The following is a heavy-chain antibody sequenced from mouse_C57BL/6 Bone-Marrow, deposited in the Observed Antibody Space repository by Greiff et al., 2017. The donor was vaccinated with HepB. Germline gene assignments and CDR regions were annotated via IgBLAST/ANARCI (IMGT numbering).Heavy chain of an antibody. CDR1: GYTFTSYW. D-gene: IGHD3-2*02. CDR2: IDPSDSYT. V-gene: IGHV1-50*01. J-gene: IGHJ4*01. CDR3: ARKLRLQAMDY. Sequence: QVHVKQPGAELVKPGASVKLSCKASGYTFTSYWMQWVKQRPGQGLEWIGAIDPSDSYTNYNQKFKGKATLTVDTSSSTAYMQLSSLTSEDSAVYYCARKLRLQAMDYWGQGTSGTVSS.